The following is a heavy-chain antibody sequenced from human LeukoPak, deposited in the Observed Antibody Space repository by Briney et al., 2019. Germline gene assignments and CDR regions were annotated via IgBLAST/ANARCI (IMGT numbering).Heavy chain of an antibody. CDR3: ALGRASFQH. CDR1: GGSFSGYY. D-gene: IGHD1-26*01. CDR2: INHSGST. V-gene: IGHV4-34*01. Sequence: PSETLSFTCAVYGGSFSGYYWSWIRQPPGKGLEWIGEINHSGSTNYNPSLKSRVTISVDTSKNQFSLKLSSVTAADTVVYYCALGRASFQHWGQGTLVTVSS. J-gene: IGHJ1*01.